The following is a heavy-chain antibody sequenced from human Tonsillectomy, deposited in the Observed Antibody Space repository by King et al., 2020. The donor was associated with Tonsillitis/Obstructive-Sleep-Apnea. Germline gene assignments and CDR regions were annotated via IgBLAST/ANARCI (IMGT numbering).Heavy chain of an antibody. V-gene: IGHV3-23*04. CDR2: ISGSGGST. D-gene: IGHD2-2*01. CDR3: AKSSDIVVVSATYYFDY. CDR1: GFTFSSYA. J-gene: IGHJ4*02. Sequence: VQLVESGGGLVQPGGSLRLSCSASGFTFSSYAMSWVRQAPGKGLGGGSVISGSGGSTYYADSVKGRLTISRDNSKNTLYLQMNSLRAEDTAVYYCAKSSDIVVVSATYYFDYWGQGTLVTVSS.